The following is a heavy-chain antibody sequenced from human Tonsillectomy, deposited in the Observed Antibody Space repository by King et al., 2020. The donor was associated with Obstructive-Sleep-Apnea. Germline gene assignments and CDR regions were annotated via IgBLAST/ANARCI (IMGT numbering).Heavy chain of an antibody. CDR2: IYYTGST. Sequence: VQLQESGPGLVKPSETLSLTGTVSGGSIGSDYWNWIRQSPGKGLEWIGYIYYTGSTKYNPSLRSRVTISVDTSKNQFSLKLNSVTAADTAVYYCARDGTREITPGYYGLDVWGQGTAVTVSS. J-gene: IGHJ6*02. CDR1: GGSIGSDY. D-gene: IGHD4-23*01. CDR3: ARDGTREITPGYYGLDV. V-gene: IGHV4-59*01.